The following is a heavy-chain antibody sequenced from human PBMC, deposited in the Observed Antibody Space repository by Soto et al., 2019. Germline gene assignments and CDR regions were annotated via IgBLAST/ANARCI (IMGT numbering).Heavy chain of an antibody. J-gene: IGHJ6*02. CDR1: GGSVSSGSYY. D-gene: IGHD2-15*01. CDR2: IYYSGST. CDR3: ASVYCRGGSGAGYYYYGMDV. V-gene: IGHV4-61*01. Sequence: SETLSLTCTVSGGSVSSGSYYWSWIRQPPGKGLEWIGYIYYSGSTNYNPSLKSRVTISVDTSKNQFSLKLSSVTAADTAVYYCASVYCRGGSGAGYYYYGMDVWGQGTTVTVSS.